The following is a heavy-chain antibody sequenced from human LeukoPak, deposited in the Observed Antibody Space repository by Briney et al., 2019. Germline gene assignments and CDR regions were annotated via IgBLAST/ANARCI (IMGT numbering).Heavy chain of an antibody. D-gene: IGHD5-18*01. V-gene: IGHV3-33*01. CDR1: GFTFSSYG. Sequence: PGRSLRLSCAASGFTFSSYGMHWVRQAPGKGLEWVAVIWYDGSNKYYADSVKGRFTISRDNSKNTLYLQMNSLRAEDTAVYYCTTTTWIQLWFDGYFDYWGQGTLVTVSS. J-gene: IGHJ4*02. CDR2: IWYDGSNK. CDR3: TTTTWIQLWFDGYFDY.